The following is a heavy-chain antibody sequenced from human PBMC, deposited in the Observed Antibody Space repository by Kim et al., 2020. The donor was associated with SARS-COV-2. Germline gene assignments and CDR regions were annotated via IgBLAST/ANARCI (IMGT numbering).Heavy chain of an antibody. CDR2: ISGSGGST. Sequence: GGSLRLSCAASGFTFSSYSMSWVRQAPGKGLEWVSAISGSGGSTYYADSVKGRFTISRDNSKNTLYLQMNSLRAEDTAVYYCAKDPDNAALSNSWYVVYRGQRTVFPV. V-gene: IGHV3-23*01. CDR3: AKDPDNAALSNSWYVVY. D-gene: IGHD6-13*01. J-gene: IGHJ4*02. CDR1: GFTFSSYS.